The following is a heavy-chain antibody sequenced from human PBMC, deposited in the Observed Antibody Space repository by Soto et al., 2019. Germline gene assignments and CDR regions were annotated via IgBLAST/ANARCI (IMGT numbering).Heavy chain of an antibody. D-gene: IGHD2-2*01. Sequence: GGSLRLSCRGSGYDFNTNWFGWVRQLPGKGLEWVGIMYPGDSDTRYNPSLQGHVTLSADVTVSTAFLQWRSLKTSDTGMYFCARLPRDCNKTSCYYADHWGHGTQVTVSS. V-gene: IGHV5-51*01. CDR2: MYPGDSDT. CDR3: ARLPRDCNKTSCYYADH. J-gene: IGHJ4*01. CDR1: GYDFNTNW.